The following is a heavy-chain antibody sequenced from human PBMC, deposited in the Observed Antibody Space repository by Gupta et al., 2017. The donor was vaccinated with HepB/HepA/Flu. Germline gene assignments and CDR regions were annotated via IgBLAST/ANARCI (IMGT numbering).Heavy chain of an antibody. D-gene: IGHD6-19*01. CDR2: IWYDGSNK. V-gene: IGHV3-33*01. CDR3: ARNRFYKPIAVAGTDY. J-gene: IGHJ4*02. Sequence: QVQLVESGGGVVQPGRSLRLSCAASGFTFSSYGLHWVRQAPGKGLEWVAVIWYDGSNKYYADSVKGRFTISRDNSKNTLYLQMNSLRAEDTAVYYCARNRFYKPIAVAGTDYWGQGTLVTVSS. CDR1: GFTFSSYG.